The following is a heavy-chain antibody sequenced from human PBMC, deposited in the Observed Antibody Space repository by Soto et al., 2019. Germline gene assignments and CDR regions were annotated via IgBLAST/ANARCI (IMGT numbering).Heavy chain of an antibody. CDR3: ARVLYGDYDFDY. Sequence: ASVKVSCKASGYTFTSYDINWVRQATGQGLEWMGWMNPNSGNTGYAQKFQGRVTMTRNTSISTAYMELSSLRSEDTAVYYCARVLYGDYDFDYWSQGTLVTVSS. J-gene: IGHJ4*02. D-gene: IGHD4-17*01. V-gene: IGHV1-8*01. CDR2: MNPNSGNT. CDR1: GYTFTSYD.